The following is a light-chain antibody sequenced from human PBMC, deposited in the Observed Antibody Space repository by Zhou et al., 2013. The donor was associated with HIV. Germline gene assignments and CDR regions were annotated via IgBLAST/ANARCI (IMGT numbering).Light chain of an antibody. J-gene: IGKJ3*01. V-gene: IGKV1-NL1*01. Sequence: DIQMTQSPSSLSASIGDRVTITCRASQDISNSLAWYQQKPGKAPRLLVYSASRLQSGVPSRFRGSRSGTDYTLTISSLQPEDFATYYCHHYDSAPRFPFGPGTQSRF. CDR1: QDISNS. CDR2: SAS. CDR3: HHYDSAPRFP.